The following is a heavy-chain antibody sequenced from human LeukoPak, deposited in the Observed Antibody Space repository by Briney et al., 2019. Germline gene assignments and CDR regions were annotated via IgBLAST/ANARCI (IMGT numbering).Heavy chain of an antibody. CDR3: ARGLGSWFDP. V-gene: IGHV3-48*03. Sequence: GGSLRLSCAASGFTFSSYEMNWVRQAPGKGLEWISWITSSGSSIYYADSVKGRFTISRDNAENSLYLQMNSLRAEDTAVYYCARGLGSWFDPWGQGTLVTVSS. CDR1: GFTFSSYE. CDR2: ITSSGSSI. J-gene: IGHJ5*02. D-gene: IGHD1-26*01.